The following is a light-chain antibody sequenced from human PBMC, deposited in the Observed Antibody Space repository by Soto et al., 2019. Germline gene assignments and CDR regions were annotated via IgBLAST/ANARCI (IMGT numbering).Light chain of an antibody. CDR3: AVWDESLSGRELV. J-gene: IGLJ2*01. CDR2: RSN. CDR1: ISNVGSNY. V-gene: IGLV1-47*01. Sequence: QSVLTQPPSASGTPGQRVTISCSGNISNVGSNYVYWYQQLPGTAPKLLIHRSNQRPSGVPDRFSGAKSGTSASLAISGLRSDEEAEYNCAVWDESLSGRELVFGGGTKLTVL.